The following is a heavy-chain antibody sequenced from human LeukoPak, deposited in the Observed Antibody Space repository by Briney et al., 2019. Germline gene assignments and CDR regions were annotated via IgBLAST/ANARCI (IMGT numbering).Heavy chain of an antibody. D-gene: IGHD6-6*01. V-gene: IGHV4-59*12. CDR1: GGSISSYY. J-gene: IGHJ4*02. Sequence: SETLSLTCTVSGGSISSYYWSWIRQPPGKGLEWIGYIYYSGSTNYNPSLKSRVTISVDTSKNQFSLRLSSVTAADTAVYYCARGRDGIAARPIYGDYWGQGTLVTVSS. CDR3: ARGRDGIAARPIYGDY. CDR2: IYYSGST.